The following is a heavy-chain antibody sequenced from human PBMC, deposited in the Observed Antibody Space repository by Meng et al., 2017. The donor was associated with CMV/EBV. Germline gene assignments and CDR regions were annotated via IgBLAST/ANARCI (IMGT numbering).Heavy chain of an antibody. V-gene: IGHV4-61*01. Sequence: GSLRLSCTVSGGSVSSGSYYWSWIRQPPGKGLEWTGYIYYSGSTNYNPSLKSRVTISVDTSKNQFSLKLSSVTAADTAVYYCARDRRLSRYYYGMDVWGQGTTVTVSS. D-gene: IGHD2-21*02. CDR3: ARDRRLSRYYYGMDV. J-gene: IGHJ6*02. CDR2: IYYSGST. CDR1: GGSVSSGSYY.